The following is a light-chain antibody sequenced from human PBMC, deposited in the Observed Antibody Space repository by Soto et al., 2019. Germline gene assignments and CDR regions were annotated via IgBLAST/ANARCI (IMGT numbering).Light chain of an antibody. CDR3: SSYTSSSLYV. CDR1: SSDVGGYNY. Sequence: QSVLTQPASVSGSRGQSIAISCTGTSSDVGGYNYVSWYQQHPGKAPKLIIYDVSNRPSGVSNRFSGSKSGNAASLTISGLQAEDEADYYCSSYTSSSLYVFGTGTKVTVL. J-gene: IGLJ1*01. CDR2: DVS. V-gene: IGLV2-14*01.